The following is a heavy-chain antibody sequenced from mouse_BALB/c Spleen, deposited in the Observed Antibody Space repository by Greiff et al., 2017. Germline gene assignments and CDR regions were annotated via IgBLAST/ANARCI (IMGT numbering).Heavy chain of an antibody. V-gene: IGHV1-54*03. CDR2: INPGSGGT. D-gene: IGHD2-3*01. Sequence: VKLQESGAELVRPGTSVKVSCKASGYAFTNHLIEWVKQRPGQGLEWIGVINPGSGGTNYNEKFKGKATLTADKSSSTAYMQLSSLTSDDSAVYFCARSYDGYYYDYWGQGTTLTVSS. CDR3: ARSYDGYYYDY. CDR1: GYAFTNHL. J-gene: IGHJ2*01.